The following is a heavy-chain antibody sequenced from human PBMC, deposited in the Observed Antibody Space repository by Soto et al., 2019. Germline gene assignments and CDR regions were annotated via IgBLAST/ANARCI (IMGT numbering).Heavy chain of an antibody. V-gene: IGHV1-18*01. J-gene: IGHJ4*02. CDR2: ISAHNGNT. CDR3: ARGGYGAY. D-gene: IGHD3-10*01. Sequence: QVHLVQSGAEVKKPGASVKVSCKGSGYGFTTYGITWVRQAPGQGLEWMAWISAHNGNTNYAQKLQGRVTVTRDTSTSTAYMELRSLRSDDKAVYYWARGGYGAYWGQGARVTVSS. CDR1: GYGFTTYG.